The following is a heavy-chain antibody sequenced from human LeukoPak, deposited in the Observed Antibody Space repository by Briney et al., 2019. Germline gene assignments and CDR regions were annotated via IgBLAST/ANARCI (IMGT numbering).Heavy chain of an antibody. CDR1: GGTFSSYA. D-gene: IGHD5-24*01. V-gene: IGHV1-69*13. CDR2: IIPIFGTA. Sequence: SVNVSCKASGGTFSSYAISWVRQAPGQGLEWMGGIIPIFGTANYAQKFQGRVTITADESTSTAYMELSSLRSEDTAVYYCVRGWLRVPGYYYYMDVWGKGTTVTVSS. J-gene: IGHJ6*03. CDR3: VRGWLRVPGYYYYMDV.